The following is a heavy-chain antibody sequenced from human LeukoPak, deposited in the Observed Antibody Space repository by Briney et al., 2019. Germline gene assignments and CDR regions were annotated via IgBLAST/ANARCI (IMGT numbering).Heavy chain of an antibody. D-gene: IGHD1-26*01. Sequence: SETLSLTCTVSGGSTSSYYWSWIRQPPGRGLEWIGYIHYSGSTNYNPSLKSRVTISVDTSKNQFSLKLSSVTAADTAVYYCARDRIVGANNWFDPWGQGTLVTVSS. J-gene: IGHJ5*02. V-gene: IGHV4-59*01. CDR1: GGSTSSYY. CDR2: IHYSGST. CDR3: ARDRIVGANNWFDP.